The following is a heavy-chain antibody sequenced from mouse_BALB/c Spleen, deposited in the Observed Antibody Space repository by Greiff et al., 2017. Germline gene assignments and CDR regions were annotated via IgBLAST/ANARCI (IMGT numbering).Heavy chain of an antibody. CDR1: GYTFTSYW. V-gene: IGHV1-7*01. Sequence: VQLQQSGAELAKPGASVKMSCKASGYTFTSYWMHWVKQRPGQGLEWIGYINPSTGYTEYNQKFKDKATLTADKSSSTAYMQLSSLTSEDSAVYYCAREGLPFAYWGQGTLVTVSA. J-gene: IGHJ3*01. CDR2: INPSTGYT. CDR3: AREGLPFAY. D-gene: IGHD2-2*01.